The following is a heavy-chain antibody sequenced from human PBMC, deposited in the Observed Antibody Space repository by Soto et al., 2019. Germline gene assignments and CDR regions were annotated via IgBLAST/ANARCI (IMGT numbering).Heavy chain of an antibody. V-gene: IGHV3-23*01. CDR1: GFTFSDYT. D-gene: IGHD5-12*01. J-gene: IGHJ3*02. CDR2: ISDSGGYT. CDR3: AKDRFTSGYDAFDI. Sequence: EVQLLESGGGLVQPGGSLRLSCAVSGFTFSDYTMSWVRQAPGKGLVWVSGISDSGGYTYYADSVRGRFTISRDTSKSTLYLQMNSLRADDTALYYCAKDRFTSGYDAFDIWGQGTMVPVSS.